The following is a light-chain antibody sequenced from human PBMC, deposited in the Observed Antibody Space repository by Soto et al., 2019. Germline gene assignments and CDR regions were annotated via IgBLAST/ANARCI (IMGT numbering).Light chain of an antibody. V-gene: IGLV1-47*02. Sequence: SALAQPPSASGTPGQRVTISCTGSTSNVGSNLASWYQQLPGSAPKLLIYNDYERPSGVPDRFSGSKSGTSASLGISGLRSEDEADYICAGLDDRVSSVVFGGGTKLTVL. CDR1: TSNVGSNL. CDR3: AGLDDRVSSVV. J-gene: IGLJ2*01. CDR2: NDY.